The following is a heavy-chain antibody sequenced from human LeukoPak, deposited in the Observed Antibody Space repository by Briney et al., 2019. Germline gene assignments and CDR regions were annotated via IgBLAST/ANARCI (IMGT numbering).Heavy chain of an antibody. V-gene: IGHV5-51*01. CDR2: IYPGDSDT. CDR1: GYSFTRNW. J-gene: IGHJ4*02. CDR3: ARRRDGYNYYFDY. Sequence: GESLKISCKGSGYSFTRNWIGWVRHMPGKGLEWMGFIYPGDSDTRYSPSFQGQVTISADKSISTAYLQWSSLKASDSAMYYCARRRDGYNYYFDYCGQGTLVTVSS. D-gene: IGHD5-24*01.